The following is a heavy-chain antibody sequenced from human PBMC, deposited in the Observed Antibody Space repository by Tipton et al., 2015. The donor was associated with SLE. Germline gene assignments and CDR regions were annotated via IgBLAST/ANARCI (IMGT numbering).Heavy chain of an antibody. CDR2: IRPDGSHE. CDR1: GFSLSGYG. J-gene: IGHJ6*02. V-gene: IGHV3-30*02. D-gene: IGHD3-16*01. Sequence: SLRLSCAASGFSLSGYGMHCVRQAPGKGLEWLTFIRPDGSHESYGDSVKGRFTISRDTSKNTLFLQMKSLRVDDTGVYYCAKDFTNYGMDVWGQGTTVTVSS. CDR3: AKDFTNYGMDV.